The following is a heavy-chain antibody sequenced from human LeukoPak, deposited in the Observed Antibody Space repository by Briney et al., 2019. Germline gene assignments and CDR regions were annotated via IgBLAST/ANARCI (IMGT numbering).Heavy chain of an antibody. CDR3: AKDRPDIVVVPAADYYYYGMDV. CDR1: GFTFSDYY. CDR2: ISSSGSTI. Sequence: GGSLRLSCAASGFTFSDYYMSWIRQAPGKGLEWVSYISSSGSTIYYADSVKGRFTISRDNSKNTLYLQMNSLRAEDTAVYYCAKDRPDIVVVPAADYYYYGMDVWGQGTTVTVSS. D-gene: IGHD2-2*01. J-gene: IGHJ6*02. V-gene: IGHV3-11*01.